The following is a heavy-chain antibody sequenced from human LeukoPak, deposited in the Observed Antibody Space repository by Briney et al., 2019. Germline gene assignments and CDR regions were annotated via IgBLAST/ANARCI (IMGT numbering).Heavy chain of an antibody. CDR1: GSRFTNYW. V-gene: IGHV5-51*01. CDR2: NYHGNSDT. CDR3: ARREQLVWGHAFDI. J-gene: IGHJ3*02. D-gene: IGHD6-6*01. Sequence: GAPRKISSKGPGSRFTNYWIGWVRQMPGKGLEWMGINYHGNSDTRYSPSVQGQVTTSADKAISTACLQWSSLKASDTAMYSCARREQLVWGHAFDIWGQGTMVTVSS.